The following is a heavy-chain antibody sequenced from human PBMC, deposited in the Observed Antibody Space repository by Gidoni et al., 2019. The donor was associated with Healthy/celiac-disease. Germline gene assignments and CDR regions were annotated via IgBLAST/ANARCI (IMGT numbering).Heavy chain of an antibody. CDR2: ISSSSSYI. J-gene: IGHJ4*02. Sequence: EVQLVESGGGLVKPGGSLRLSCAASGFTFSSYSMNWVRQAPGKGLEWVSSISSSSSYIYYADSVKGRFTISRDNAKNSLYLQMNSLRAEDTAVYYCARIGYCSSTSCGVDYWGQGTLVTVSS. CDR1: GFTFSSYS. CDR3: ARIGYCSSTSCGVDY. V-gene: IGHV3-21*01. D-gene: IGHD2-2*01.